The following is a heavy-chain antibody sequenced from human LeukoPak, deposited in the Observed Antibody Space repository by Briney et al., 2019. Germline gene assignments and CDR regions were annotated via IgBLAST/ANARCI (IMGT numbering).Heavy chain of an antibody. CDR1: AASISSSGYS. J-gene: IGHJ5*02. Sequence: SETLSLTCSVSAASISSSGYSWGWIRQPPGKGLEWIGTMHYSGYTYYSPSLKSRVTIYVDASKNQFSLKLSSMTAADTAVYYCARHGLIASGWSHWFDHWGQGTLVTVSS. D-gene: IGHD6-13*01. CDR3: ARHGLIASGWSHWFDH. CDR2: MHYSGYT. V-gene: IGHV4-39*01.